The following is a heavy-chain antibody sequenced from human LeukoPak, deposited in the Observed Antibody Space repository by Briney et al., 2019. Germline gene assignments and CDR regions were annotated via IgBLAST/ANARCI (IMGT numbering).Heavy chain of an antibody. Sequence: GGSPRLSCAASGFTFTRYAMNWFRQAPGKGLEWVSAITRSGDSTFYADSVKGRFTISRDNSKNTLYLQMNSLRVEDTAVYYCAKDHPGDFLCWGQGTLVTVSS. V-gene: IGHV3-23*01. CDR3: AKDHPGDFLC. J-gene: IGHJ4*02. CDR1: GFTFTRYA. CDR2: ITRSGDST. D-gene: IGHD4-17*01.